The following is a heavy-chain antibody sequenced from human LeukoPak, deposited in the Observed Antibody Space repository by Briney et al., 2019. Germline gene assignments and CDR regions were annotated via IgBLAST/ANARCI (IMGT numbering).Heavy chain of an antibody. CDR2: ISYDGSDK. CDR1: GFTFSSYG. Sequence: GGSLRLSCAASGFTFSSYGMQWVRQPPGKGLEWVAVISYDGSDKYYADSVKGRFTISRDNSKNTLYLQMHSLRADDTAVFYCAKENFITTVTPLPVRDWGQGTLVTVSS. J-gene: IGHJ4*02. CDR3: AKENFITTVTPLPVRD. D-gene: IGHD4-11*01. V-gene: IGHV3-30*18.